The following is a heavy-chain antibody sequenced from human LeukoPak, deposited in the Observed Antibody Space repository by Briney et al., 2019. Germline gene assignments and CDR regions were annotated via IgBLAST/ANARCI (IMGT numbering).Heavy chain of an antibody. Sequence: AGGSLRLSCAASGFTFNDYEMNWVRQAPGKGLEWVAYISQSGSTRRFTDSVKGRFTISRDNAKNSLYLQLTSLRVEDMGIYYCARDGETAAPWALDLWGQGTMVTVSS. CDR2: ISQSGSTR. CDR1: GFTFNDYE. V-gene: IGHV3-48*03. J-gene: IGHJ3*01. CDR3: ARDGETAAPWALDL. D-gene: IGHD3-10*01.